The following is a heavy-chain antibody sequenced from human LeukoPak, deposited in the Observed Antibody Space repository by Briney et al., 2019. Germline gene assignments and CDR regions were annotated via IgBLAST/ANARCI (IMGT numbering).Heavy chain of an antibody. CDR1: GGSISSSSYY. D-gene: IGHD3-22*01. CDR3: ANGSSGYYGDAFDI. Sequence: PSETLSLTCTVSGGSISSSSYYWGWIRQPPGKGLEWIGSIYYSGSTYYNPSLKSRVTISVDTSKNQFSLKLSSVTAADTAVYYCANGSSGYYGDAFDIWGQGTMVTVSS. J-gene: IGHJ3*02. V-gene: IGHV4-39*01. CDR2: IYYSGST.